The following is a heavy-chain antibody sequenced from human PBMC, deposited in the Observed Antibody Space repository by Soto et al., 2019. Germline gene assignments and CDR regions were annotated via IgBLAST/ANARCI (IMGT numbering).Heavy chain of an antibody. Sequence: GGSLRLSCAASGFSFSKYAMSWVRQAPGKGLEWLSAVTGSGDKSYYADSVKGRFTISRDNSKNTLYLQMNSLRAEDTAVYYCAKHIVVVTAILDYWGQGTLVTVSS. V-gene: IGHV3-23*01. D-gene: IGHD2-21*02. J-gene: IGHJ4*02. CDR1: GFSFSKYA. CDR3: AKHIVVVTAILDY. CDR2: VTGSGDKS.